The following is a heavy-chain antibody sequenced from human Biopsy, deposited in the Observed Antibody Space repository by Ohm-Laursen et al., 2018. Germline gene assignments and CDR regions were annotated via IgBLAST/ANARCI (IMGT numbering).Heavy chain of an antibody. V-gene: IGHV4-34*01. CDR3: ARESDSSGYYYRDY. Sequence: SDTLSLTCAVYGGSFTGYYWSWIRQPPGKGLEWIGEINHSGSTNCNPSLKSRVTISLDTSKNQLSLKLSSVTAADTAVYYCARESDSSGYYYRDYWGQGTLVTVSS. D-gene: IGHD3-22*01. CDR2: INHSGST. CDR1: GGSFTGYY. J-gene: IGHJ4*02.